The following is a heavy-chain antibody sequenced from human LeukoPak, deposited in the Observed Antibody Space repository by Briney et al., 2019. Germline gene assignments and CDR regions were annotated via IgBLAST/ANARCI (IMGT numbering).Heavy chain of an antibody. V-gene: IGHV4-59*01. Sequence: SETLSLTCTVSVGPISSYYWSWIRQPPGKGLGWIGYIYYSGSTNYNPSLKSRVTISVDTSKNQFSLKLSSVTAADTAVYYCARDLVGYGDYGFYYYGMDVWGQGTTVTVSS. CDR1: VGPISSYY. CDR2: IYYSGST. CDR3: ARDLVGYGDYGFYYYGMDV. J-gene: IGHJ6*02. D-gene: IGHD4-17*01.